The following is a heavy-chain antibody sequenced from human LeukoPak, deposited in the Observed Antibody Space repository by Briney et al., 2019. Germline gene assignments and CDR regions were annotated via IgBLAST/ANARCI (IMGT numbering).Heavy chain of an antibody. V-gene: IGHV3-23*01. CDR3: AREMVAGIGLQYNWFDP. D-gene: IGHD6-19*01. CDR1: GFTFSSYA. J-gene: IGHJ5*02. Sequence: GGSLRLSCAASGFTFSSYAMSWVRQAPGKGLEWVSAISGSGGSTYYADSVKGRFTISRDNSKNTLYLQMNSLRAEDTALYYCAREMVAGIGLQYNWFDPWGQGTLVTVSS. CDR2: ISGSGGST.